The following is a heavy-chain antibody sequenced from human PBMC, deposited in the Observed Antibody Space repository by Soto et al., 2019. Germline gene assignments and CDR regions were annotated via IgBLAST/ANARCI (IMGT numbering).Heavy chain of an antibody. CDR3: ARGGTEDNCFDF. J-gene: IGHJ5*01. D-gene: IGHD3-16*01. V-gene: IGHV4-31*03. CDR1: GESITSGGHY. Sequence: QVQLQESGPGLLKPSQTLSLTCIVSGESITSGGHYWSWIRQHPGKGLEWIGHMFHSGSTLYNPSLRSRVTTSMDTSANHFSLNLRSVTAADTAIYYCARGGTEDNCFDFWGQGTLVSVSP. CDR2: MFHSGST.